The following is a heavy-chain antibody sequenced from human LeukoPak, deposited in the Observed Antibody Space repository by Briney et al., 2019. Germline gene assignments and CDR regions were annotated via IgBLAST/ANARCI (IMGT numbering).Heavy chain of an antibody. J-gene: IGHJ4*02. Sequence: GRSLRLSCAASGFTFSTYAIHWVRQAPGEGLGWVATVSFDGSNKYYANSVKGRFTISRDNSKNTLYLQISSLRPGDTAVYYCAKGGTLYVAYDSIDYWGQRALVTVSS. CDR2: VSFDGSNK. D-gene: IGHD5-12*01. CDR1: GFTFSTYA. V-gene: IGHV3-30*04. CDR3: AKGGTLYVAYDSIDY.